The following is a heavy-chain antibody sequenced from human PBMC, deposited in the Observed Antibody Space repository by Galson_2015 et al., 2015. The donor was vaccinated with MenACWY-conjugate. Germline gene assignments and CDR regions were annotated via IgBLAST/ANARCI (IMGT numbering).Heavy chain of an antibody. CDR1: GFPFNTYY. Sequence: SLRLSCAASGFPFNTYYINLFRQAPGKGLEWIAYIDRSGARTHYADSVKGRFNVSRDNNKNILFLQMNSLRVEDTAVYYCARGIQLRFLEPPYYMDVWGKGTTVTVSS. V-gene: IGHV3-11*04. CDR3: ARGIQLRFLEPPYYMDV. D-gene: IGHD3-3*01. J-gene: IGHJ6*03. CDR2: IDRSGART.